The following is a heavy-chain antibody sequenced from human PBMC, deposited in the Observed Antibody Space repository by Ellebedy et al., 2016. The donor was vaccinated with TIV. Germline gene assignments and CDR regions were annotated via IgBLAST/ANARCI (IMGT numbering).Heavy chain of an antibody. CDR2: VSSNGDET. Sequence: GESLKISCSASGFTFSTYAMHWVRQAPGTGLKYVSRVSSNGDETYYADSVKGRFTISRDNSKNTVYLQMSSLRPEDTGVYYCVKGHKDRGSYYYFDYWGQGALVTVSS. CDR1: GFTFSTYA. J-gene: IGHJ4*02. CDR3: VKGHKDRGSYYYFDY. V-gene: IGHV3-64D*06. D-gene: IGHD1-26*01.